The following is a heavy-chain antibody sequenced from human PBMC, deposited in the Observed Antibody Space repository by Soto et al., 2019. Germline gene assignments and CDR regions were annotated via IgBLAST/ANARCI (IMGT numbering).Heavy chain of an antibody. CDR3: AREPIVVVPAALGGMDV. CDR2: IYYSGST. D-gene: IGHD2-2*01. Sequence: PSETVSPTCTVSGGSISSGDYYWSWIRQPPGKGLEWIGYIYYSGSTYYNPSLKSRVTISVDTSKNQFSLKLSSVTAADTAVYYCAREPIVVVPAALGGMDVWGQGTTVTVSS. J-gene: IGHJ6*02. CDR1: GGSISSGDYY. V-gene: IGHV4-30-4*01.